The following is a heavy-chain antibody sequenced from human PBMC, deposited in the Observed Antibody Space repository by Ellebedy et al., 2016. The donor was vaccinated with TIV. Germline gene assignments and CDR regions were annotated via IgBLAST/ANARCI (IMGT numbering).Heavy chain of an antibody. CDR2: IWYDGSNK. Sequence: GGSLRLSCAASGFTFSSYGMHWVRQAPGEGLEWVAVIWYDGSNKYYADSVKGRFTISRDNSKNTLYLQMNSLRAEDTAVYYCARDQGWFNLLNWFDPWGQGTLVTVSS. CDR3: ARDQGWFNLLNWFDP. V-gene: IGHV3-33*01. CDR1: GFTFSSYG. J-gene: IGHJ5*02. D-gene: IGHD2-15*01.